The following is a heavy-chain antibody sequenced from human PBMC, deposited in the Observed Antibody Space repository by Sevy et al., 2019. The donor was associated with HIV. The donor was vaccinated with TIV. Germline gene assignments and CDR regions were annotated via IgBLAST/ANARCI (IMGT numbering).Heavy chain of an antibody. J-gene: IGHJ3*02. Sequence: GGSLRLSCAVSGFTFSSYSMDWVRQAPGKGLEWVSSISSGSTYMYYADSVKGRFTISRDNAKNSLFLQMNSLRAEDTAMYYCVRDRGYYYDSSGYNSNDAFDIWGQGTMVTVSS. CDR2: ISSGSTYM. CDR1: GFTFSSYS. CDR3: VRDRGYYYDSSGYNSNDAFDI. V-gene: IGHV3-21*01. D-gene: IGHD3-22*01.